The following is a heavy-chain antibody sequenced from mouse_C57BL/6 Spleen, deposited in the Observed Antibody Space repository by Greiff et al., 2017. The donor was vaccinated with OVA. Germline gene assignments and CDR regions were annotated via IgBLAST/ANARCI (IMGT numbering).Heavy chain of an antibody. J-gene: IGHJ4*01. CDR3: ARETRRDGYDVRAMDY. Sequence: VQLQQSGPELVKPGASVKISCKASGYSFTDYNMNWVKQSNGKSLEWIGVINPNYGTTSYHQKFKGKATLTVDQSSSTAYMQLNSLTSEDSAVYYCARETRRDGYDVRAMDYWGQGTSVTVSS. D-gene: IGHD2-2*01. CDR1: GYSFTDYN. V-gene: IGHV1-39*01. CDR2: INPNYGTT.